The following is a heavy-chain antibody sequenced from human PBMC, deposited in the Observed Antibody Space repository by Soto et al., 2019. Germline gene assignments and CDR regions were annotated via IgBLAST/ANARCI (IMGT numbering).Heavy chain of an antibody. CDR2: IYYSGST. V-gene: IGHV4-59*01. CDR1: GGSISSYY. Sequence: SETLSLTCTVSGGSISSYYWSWIRQPPGKGLEWIGYIYYSGSTNYNPSLKSRVTISVDTSKNQFSLKLSSVTAADTAVYYCARVRGYSGYDRDYYYYYYMDVWGKGTTVTVSS. J-gene: IGHJ6*03. D-gene: IGHD5-12*01. CDR3: ARVRGYSGYDRDYYYYYYMDV.